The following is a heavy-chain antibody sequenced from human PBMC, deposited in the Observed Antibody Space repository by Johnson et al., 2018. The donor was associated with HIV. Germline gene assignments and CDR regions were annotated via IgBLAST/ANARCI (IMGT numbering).Heavy chain of an antibody. D-gene: IGHD3/OR15-3a*01. Sequence: VQLVESGGGVVRPGGSLRLSCAASGFTFDDYGMSWVRQVPGKGLEWVSGINWNGGSTGYADSVKGRFTISRDNAKNSLYLQMNSLRAEDTAFYYCARSGDSIGSFWAGGAFDIWGQGTMVTVSS. CDR3: ARSGDSIGSFWAGGAFDI. CDR2: INWNGGST. CDR1: GFTFDDYG. V-gene: IGHV3-20*04. J-gene: IGHJ3*02.